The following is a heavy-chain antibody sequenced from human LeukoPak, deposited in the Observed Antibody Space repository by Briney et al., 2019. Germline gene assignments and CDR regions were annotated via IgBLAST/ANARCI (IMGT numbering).Heavy chain of an antibody. D-gene: IGHD2/OR15-2a*01. CDR1: GFTFSTNS. Sequence: GSLRLSCAASGFTFSTNSMNWVRQAPGKGLEWVSSISSSSSYIYYADSVKGRFTISRDNAKKSLFLDMNSLRAEDTAVYYCASGFSNPLDYWGQGTLVTVSS. CDR3: ASGFSNPLDY. CDR2: ISSSSSYI. V-gene: IGHV3-21*01. J-gene: IGHJ4*02.